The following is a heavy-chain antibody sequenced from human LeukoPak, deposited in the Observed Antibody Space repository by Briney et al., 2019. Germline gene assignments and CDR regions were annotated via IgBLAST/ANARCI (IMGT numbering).Heavy chain of an antibody. CDR3: ARGGSSGYNYNAFDI. J-gene: IGHJ3*02. CDR2: ISISGATI. CDR1: GFPLSSFE. Sequence: PGGALRLSCIAPGFPLSSFEMNWVRQAPGKGLEWVSFISISGATIYYADSVKGRFTISRDNAKSSLYLQMHSLRAEDTAVYYCARGGSSGYNYNAFDIWGQGTMVTVSS. V-gene: IGHV3-48*03. D-gene: IGHD3-22*01.